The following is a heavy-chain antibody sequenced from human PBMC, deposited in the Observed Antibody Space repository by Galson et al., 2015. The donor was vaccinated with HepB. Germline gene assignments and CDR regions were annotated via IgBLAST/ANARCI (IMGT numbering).Heavy chain of an antibody. D-gene: IGHD2-15*01. CDR2: VWYDGSSE. V-gene: IGHV3-33*01. CDR3: ARDYRDCSGGLCYSPGAFDI. J-gene: IGHJ3*02. Sequence: SLRLSCAASGFTFSNYGMHWVRQAPGKGLEWVAAVWYDGSSEYYADSVKGRFTISRDNSKSTLYLQMNSLRVEDTAVYYCARDYRDCSGGLCYSPGAFDIWGQGTVVTVSS. CDR1: GFTFSNYG.